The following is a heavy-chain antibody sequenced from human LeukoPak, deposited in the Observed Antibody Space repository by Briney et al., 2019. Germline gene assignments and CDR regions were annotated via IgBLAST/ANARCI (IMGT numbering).Heavy chain of an antibody. Sequence: PSETLSLTCIVSGGSISSGSHYWGWIRQPPGKGLEWIGSMHCSGITYYNPSLTGRVTISVDTSRNQFSLSLSSVTAADTAVYYCARYPYSDSGVWQAFDYWGQGTLVTVSS. V-gene: IGHV4-39*01. CDR1: GGSISSGSHY. J-gene: IGHJ4*02. D-gene: IGHD5-12*01. CDR3: ARYPYSDSGVWQAFDY. CDR2: MHCSGIT.